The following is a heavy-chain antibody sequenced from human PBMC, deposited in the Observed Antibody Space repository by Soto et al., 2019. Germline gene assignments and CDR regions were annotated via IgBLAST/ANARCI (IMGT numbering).Heavy chain of an antibody. CDR3: AKPLYTELLQGEWFDY. J-gene: IGHJ4*02. Sequence: GGSLRLSCAASGFTFSSYGMHWVRQAPGKGLEWVAVISYDGSNKYYADSLKGRFTISRDNSKNTLYLQMNSLRAEDTAVYYCAKPLYTELLQGEWFDYRGQGTLVTVS. CDR2: ISYDGSNK. CDR1: GFTFSSYG. V-gene: IGHV3-30*18. D-gene: IGHD2-15*01.